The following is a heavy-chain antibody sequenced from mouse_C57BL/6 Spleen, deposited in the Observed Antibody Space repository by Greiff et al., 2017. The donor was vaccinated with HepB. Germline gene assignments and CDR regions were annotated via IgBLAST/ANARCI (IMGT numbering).Heavy chain of an antibody. V-gene: IGHV1-50*01. CDR1: GYTFTSYW. J-gene: IGHJ3*01. CDR3: ARRGYYGSSYNWFAY. Sequence: VQLQQPGAELVKPGASVKLSCKASGYTFTSYWMQWVKQRPGQGLEWIGEIDPSDSYTNYNQKFKGKATLTVDTSSSTAYMQLSSLTSEDSAVYYCARRGYYGSSYNWFAYWGQGTLVTVSA. CDR2: IDPSDSYT. D-gene: IGHD1-1*01.